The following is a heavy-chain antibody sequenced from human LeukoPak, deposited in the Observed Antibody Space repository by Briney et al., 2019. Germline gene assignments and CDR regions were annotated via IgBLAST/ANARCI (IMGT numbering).Heavy chain of an antibody. D-gene: IGHD3-22*01. CDR1: GGSISTYY. Sequence: SECLSLTCTVSGGSISTYYWSWIRQPPGKGLEWIGYIYYSGSTNYNPYLKSRVTISVDTSKNQFSLKLSSVTAADTAVYYCARDSKDSSGYYSLIDYWGQGTLVSVSS. V-gene: IGHV4-59*01. CDR2: IYYSGST. J-gene: IGHJ4*02. CDR3: ARDSKDSSGYYSLIDY.